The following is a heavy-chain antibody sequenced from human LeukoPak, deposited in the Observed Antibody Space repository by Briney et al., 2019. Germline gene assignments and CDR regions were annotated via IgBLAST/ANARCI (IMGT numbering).Heavy chain of an antibody. CDR3: AKYPIITAVVVPATAPPPDY. CDR2: ISGSGGST. D-gene: IGHD2-15*01. Sequence: PGGSLRLSCAASGFTFSSYAMSWVRQAPGKGLEWVSAISGSGGSTYYADSVKGRFTISRDNSKNTLYLQMNSLRAEDTAVFYCAKYPIITAVVVPATAPPPDYWGQGTLVTVSS. J-gene: IGHJ4*02. V-gene: IGHV3-23*01. CDR1: GFTFSSYA.